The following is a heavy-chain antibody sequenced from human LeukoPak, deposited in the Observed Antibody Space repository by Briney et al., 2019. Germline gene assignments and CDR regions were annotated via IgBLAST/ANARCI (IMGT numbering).Heavy chain of an antibody. CDR3: ARDGPGIAVAGDDFDY. D-gene: IGHD6-19*01. Sequence: ASVKVSCKASGYTFTSYGISWVRQAPGQGLEWMGWISAYNGNTNYAQKLQGRVTMITDTSTSTAYMELRSLRSDDTAVYYCARDGPGIAVAGDDFDYWGQGTLVTVSS. J-gene: IGHJ4*02. V-gene: IGHV1-18*01. CDR2: ISAYNGNT. CDR1: GYTFTSYG.